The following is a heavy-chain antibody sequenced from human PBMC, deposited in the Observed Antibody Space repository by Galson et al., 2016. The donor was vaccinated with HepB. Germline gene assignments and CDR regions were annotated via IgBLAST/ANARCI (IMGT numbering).Heavy chain of an antibody. CDR1: GFTFSDYG. J-gene: IGHJ3*01. CDR2: IKRKSEGETT. Sequence: SLRLSCAASGFTFSDYGMHWVRQAPGKGLEWVGRIKRKSEGETTDYAAPVKGRFTISKDDSKNTLFLQMNSLKTEDTAVYYCAADTILTGDYAFDFWGQGTLVTVSS. D-gene: IGHD7-27*01. V-gene: IGHV3-15*07. CDR3: AADTILTGDYAFDF.